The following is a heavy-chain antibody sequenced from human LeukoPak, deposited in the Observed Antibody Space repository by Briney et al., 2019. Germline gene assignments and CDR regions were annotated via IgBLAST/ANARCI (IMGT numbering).Heavy chain of an antibody. CDR3: ARSTIFGVVMYLDY. CDR2: INHSGSS. D-gene: IGHD3-3*01. Sequence: SVTLSLTCVVSGYFISSGYYWGWIRQPPGKGLEWIGSINHSGSSYYKTSLKSRVTISVDTSKNQFSLRLSSVTAADTAVYYCARSTIFGVVMYLDYWGQGTLVTVSS. CDR1: GYFISSGYY. J-gene: IGHJ4*02. V-gene: IGHV4-38-2*01.